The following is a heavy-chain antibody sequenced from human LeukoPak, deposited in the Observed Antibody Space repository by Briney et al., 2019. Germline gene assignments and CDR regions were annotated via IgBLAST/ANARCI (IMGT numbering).Heavy chain of an antibody. CDR2: ISSDSSYI. Sequence: GGSLRLSCAASGFTFSDYTMTWVRQAPGKGLEWVASISSDSSYIDYADSVKGRFTISRDNAKNSLFMKTDTLRGDDTGIYYCARDPNVLGITPYYFDFWGQGTLVTVSS. D-gene: IGHD3-10*02. J-gene: IGHJ4*02. CDR3: ARDPNVLGITPYYFDF. V-gene: IGHV3-21*01. CDR1: GFTFSDYT.